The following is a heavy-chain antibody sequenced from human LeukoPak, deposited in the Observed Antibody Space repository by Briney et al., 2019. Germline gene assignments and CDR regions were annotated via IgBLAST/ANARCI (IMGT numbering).Heavy chain of an antibody. CDR2: MWYDESKE. Sequence: GRSLRLSCAASGFTFSNYGMHWVRQAPGKGLEWVAVMWYDESKEYSGDSVKGRFTISRDKSKNTPYLQMNSLKVEDTAVYYCARDPYYGSGKYYHGMDLWGQGTTVTVSS. J-gene: IGHJ6*02. CDR3: ARDPYYGSGKYYHGMDL. CDR1: GFTFSNYG. D-gene: IGHD3-10*01. V-gene: IGHV3-33*01.